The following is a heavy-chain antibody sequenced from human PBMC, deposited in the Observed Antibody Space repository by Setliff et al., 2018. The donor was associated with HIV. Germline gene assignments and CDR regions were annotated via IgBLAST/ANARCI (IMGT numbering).Heavy chain of an antibody. CDR2: IIPIFATT. CDR1: GGTFNNYA. Sequence: ASVKVSCKASGGTFNNYAFNWVRQAPGQGLEWMGGIIPIFATTNYAQNFQGRVTITTDTSASTAYMELSSLRSEDTAVYYCARQTVTVGIPGYFDSWGQGTLVTVSS. D-gene: IGHD6-13*01. J-gene: IGHJ4*02. V-gene: IGHV1-69*05. CDR3: ARQTVTVGIPGYFDS.